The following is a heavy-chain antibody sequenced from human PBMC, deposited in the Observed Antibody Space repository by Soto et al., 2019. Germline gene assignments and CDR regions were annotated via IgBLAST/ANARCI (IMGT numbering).Heavy chain of an antibody. V-gene: IGHV4-30-4*01. Sequence: SETLSLTCTVSGGSITSDYSCWSWIRQPPGEGLEWIGHIFDSGTTYTNPSLRSQVAISLDTSKDHFSLTLSSVTAADTAVYYCARGPSGDKVHYWGQGALVTVSS. CDR1: GGSITSDYSC. J-gene: IGHJ4*02. CDR3: ARGPSGDKVHY. CDR2: IFDSGTT. D-gene: IGHD7-27*01.